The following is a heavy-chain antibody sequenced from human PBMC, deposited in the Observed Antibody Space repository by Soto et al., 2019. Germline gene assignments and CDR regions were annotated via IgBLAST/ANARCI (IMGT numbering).Heavy chain of an antibody. V-gene: IGHV4-59*01. J-gene: IGHJ3*01. CDR1: GGSMTSYY. CDR2: IYYSAKT. Sequence: QVQLQESGPGLVRPSETLSLTCTVSGGSMTSYYWGWIRKPPGKGLEWIGPIYYSAKTYSNPSLRCRLTMSIDPSKHQFSLILSSVAAAHTALYYCARVASREAFDVWGQGTMVSVSS. CDR3: ARVASREAFDV.